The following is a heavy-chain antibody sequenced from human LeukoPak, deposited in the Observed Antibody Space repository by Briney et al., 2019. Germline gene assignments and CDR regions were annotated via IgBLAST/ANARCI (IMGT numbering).Heavy chain of an antibody. CDR2: ISGSGGST. J-gene: IGHJ6*03. CDR3: AKNPPSRVVTPVRYYYYYMDV. CDR1: GFTFSSYA. Sequence: PGGSLRLSCAASGFTFSSYAMSWVRQAPGKGLEWVSAISGSGGSTYYADSVKGRFTISRDNSKNTLYLQMNSLRAEDTAVYYCAKNPPSRVVTPVRYYYYYMDVWGKGTTVTVSS. D-gene: IGHD4-23*01. V-gene: IGHV3-23*01.